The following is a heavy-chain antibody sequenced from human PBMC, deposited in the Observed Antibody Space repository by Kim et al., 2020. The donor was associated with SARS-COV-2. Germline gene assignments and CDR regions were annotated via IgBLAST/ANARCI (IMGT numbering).Heavy chain of an antibody. CDR1: GYIFTYHT. D-gene: IGHD3-22*01. CDR3: ARALYYSDRSGKRTWGGPY. Sequence: ASVKVSFKVSGYIFTYHTVHWVRQAPGQSLEWMGWIHPANGDRQYSQKFQDRVTLTTDISATTVYMELSRLTAEDTGVYFCARALYYSDRSGKRTWGGPYWGQGPRVTVSS. V-gene: IGHV1-3*01. J-gene: IGHJ4*02. CDR2: IHPANGDR.